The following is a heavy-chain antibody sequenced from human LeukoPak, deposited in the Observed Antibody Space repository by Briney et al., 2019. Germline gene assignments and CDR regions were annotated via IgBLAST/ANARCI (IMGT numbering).Heavy chain of an antibody. CDR3: ARDDRRGAMDY. J-gene: IGHJ4*02. Sequence: PGGSLRLSCAASGFTFSSYSMNWVRQAPGKGLEWVSYISSSSSTIYYADSVKGRFTISRDNSKNTLYLQMNSLRAEDTAVYYCARDDRRGAMDYWGQGTLVTVSS. D-gene: IGHD3-22*01. V-gene: IGHV3-48*01. CDR2: ISSSSSTI. CDR1: GFTFSSYS.